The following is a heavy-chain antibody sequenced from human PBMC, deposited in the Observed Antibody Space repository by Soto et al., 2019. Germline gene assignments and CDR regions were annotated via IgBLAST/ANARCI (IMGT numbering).Heavy chain of an antibody. J-gene: IGHJ5*02. CDR1: GFTFSSYW. CDR2: INSDGSST. D-gene: IGHD3-10*01. CDR3: ARGLRLWFGEQFGDWFDP. V-gene: IGHV3-74*01. Sequence: EVQLVESGGGLVQPGGSLRLSCAASGFTFSSYWMHWVRQAPGKGLVWVSRINSDGSSTSYAGSVKGRFTISRDNAQNTLYLQMNRMRAEDTAVYYCARGLRLWFGEQFGDWFDPWGQGTLVTVSS.